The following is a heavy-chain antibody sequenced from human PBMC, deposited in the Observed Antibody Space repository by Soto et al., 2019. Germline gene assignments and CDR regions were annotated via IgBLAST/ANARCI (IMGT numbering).Heavy chain of an antibody. V-gene: IGHV3-30*18. CDR2: ISYDGTNK. Sequence: GGSLRLSCAASGFTFRNYGMHWGRQAPGKGRGGMAVISYDGTNKYYADSVKGRFTISRDNSKNTLFLQMSSLRAEDTAVYYCTKGAEGGAYYGMDVWGQGTTVPVSS. D-gene: IGHD3-16*01. CDR1: GFTFRNYG. CDR3: TKGAEGGAYYGMDV. J-gene: IGHJ6*02.